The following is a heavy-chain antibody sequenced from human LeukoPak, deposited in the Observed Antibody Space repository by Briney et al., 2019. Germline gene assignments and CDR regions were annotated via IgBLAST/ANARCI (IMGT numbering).Heavy chain of an antibody. D-gene: IGHD2-15*01. CDR3: ARPRRYCSGGSCYSGAFDI. CDR1: GGSISSGGYY. J-gene: IGHJ3*02. Sequence: SETLSLTCTVSGGSISSGGYYWSWIRQHPGKGLEWIGYIHYSGGTYYNPSLKSRVTISVDTSKNQFSLKLSSVTAADTAVYYCARPRRYCSGGSCYSGAFDIWGQGTMVTVSS. V-gene: IGHV4-31*03. CDR2: IHYSGGT.